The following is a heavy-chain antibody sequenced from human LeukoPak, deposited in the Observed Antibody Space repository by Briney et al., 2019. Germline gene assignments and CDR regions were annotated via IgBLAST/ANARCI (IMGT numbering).Heavy chain of an antibody. CDR1: GFIFSDYA. V-gene: IGHV3-23*01. Sequence: GETLRLSCEVSGFIFSDYAMNWVRQAPGKGLEWVSGIFGSGGSAHYADSVKGRFTISRDNSKNTVYLQMDSLRVEDTAVYYCARGRVVPAGTYFFDYWGQGTLLVVSS. CDR3: ARGRVVPAGTYFFDY. J-gene: IGHJ4*02. CDR2: IFGSGGSA. D-gene: IGHD2-2*01.